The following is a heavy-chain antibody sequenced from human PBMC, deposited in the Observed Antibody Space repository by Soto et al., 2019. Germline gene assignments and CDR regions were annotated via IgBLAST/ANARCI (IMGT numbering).Heavy chain of an antibody. V-gene: IGHV3-33*01. J-gene: IGHJ4*02. CDR3: ARDLYYYDSSGPFVD. Sequence: PGVSLRLSCAASGSTFSSYGMHWVRQAPGKGLEWVAVIWYDGSNKYYADSVKGRFTISRDNSKNTLYLQMNSLRAEDTALYYCARDLYYYDSSGPFVDWGQGTLVTVSS. CDR1: GSTFSSYG. CDR2: IWYDGSNK. D-gene: IGHD3-22*01.